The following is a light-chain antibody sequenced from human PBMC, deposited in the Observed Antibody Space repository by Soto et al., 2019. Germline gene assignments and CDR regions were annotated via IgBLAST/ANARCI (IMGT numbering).Light chain of an antibody. CDR1: QSVHTN. CDR3: QQYDQWWT. V-gene: IGKV3-15*01. J-gene: IGKJ1*01. CDR2: GAS. Sequence: EIVMTQSPATLSVSPGERATFSCRASQSVHTNLAWYQLKPGQAPRLLVYGASIRATGIPARFSGSGSGTEYSLTISSLQSEDFGVYVCQQYDQWWTFGQGTKVDIK.